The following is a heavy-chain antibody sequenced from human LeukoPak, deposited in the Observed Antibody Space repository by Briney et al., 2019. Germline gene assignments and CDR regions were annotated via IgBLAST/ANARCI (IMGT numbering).Heavy chain of an antibody. CDR3: ARPRSYYDSSGYYSRGYYYYYMDV. CDR2: INHSGST. D-gene: IGHD3-22*01. V-gene: IGHV4-34*01. CDR1: GGSFSGYY. Sequence: SETLSLTCAVYGGSFSGYYWSWIRQPPGKGLEWIGEINHSGSTNYNPSLKSRVTISVDTSKNQFSLKLSSVTAADTAVYYCARPRSYYDSSGYYSRGYYYYYMDVWGKGTTVTISS. J-gene: IGHJ6*03.